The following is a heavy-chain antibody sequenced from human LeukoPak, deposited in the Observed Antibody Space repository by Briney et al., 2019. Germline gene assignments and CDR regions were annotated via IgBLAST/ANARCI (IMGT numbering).Heavy chain of an antibody. CDR2: IKSKTDGGTT. J-gene: IGHJ5*02. Sequence: GGSLRLSCAASGFTFSDAWMSWVRQAPGKGLEWVGRIKSKTDGGTTDYAAPVKGRFTISRDDSKNTLYLQMNSLRAEDTAVYYCARGPYIASSRGGVEFDPWGQGTLVTVSS. CDR1: GFTFSDAW. CDR3: ARGPYIASSRGGVEFDP. V-gene: IGHV3-15*01. D-gene: IGHD6-6*01.